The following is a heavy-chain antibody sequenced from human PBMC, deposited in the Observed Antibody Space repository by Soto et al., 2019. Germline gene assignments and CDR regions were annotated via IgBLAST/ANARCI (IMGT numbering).Heavy chain of an antibody. V-gene: IGHV3-15*01. J-gene: IGHJ6*04. CDR3: TTNSVTNFYYYGMEV. Sequence: EVQLVESGGGLVKPGGSLRLSCEGSGFTFSNGWMTWVRQAPGKGLEWVGRIKTNIDGGRIDYAAPVKGRFTISRDDSKNTLYLQMNRLKPEDTAVYYCTTNSVTNFYYYGMEVWGIGTTVTVSS. CDR2: IKTNIDGGRI. CDR1: GFTFSNGW.